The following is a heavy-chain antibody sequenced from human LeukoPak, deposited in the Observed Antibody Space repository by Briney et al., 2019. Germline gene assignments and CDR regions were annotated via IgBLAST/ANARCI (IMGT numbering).Heavy chain of an antibody. D-gene: IGHD3-10*01. CDR1: GYGFSDVY. CDR2: ISAYNGNT. J-gene: IGHJ3*02. CDR3: ARTSAKRDAFDI. V-gene: IGHV1-18*04. Sequence: GASVKVSCKASGYGFSDVYFNWVRQAPGQGLEWMGWISAYNGNTNYAQKLQGRVTMTTDTSTSTAYMELRSLRSGDTAVYYCARTSAKRDAFDIWGQGTMVTVSS.